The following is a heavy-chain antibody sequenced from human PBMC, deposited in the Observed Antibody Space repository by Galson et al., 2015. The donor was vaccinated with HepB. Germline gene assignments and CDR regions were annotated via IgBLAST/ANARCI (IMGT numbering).Heavy chain of an antibody. CDR1: GDSVSSNSAA. Sequence: CAISGDSVSSNSAAWNWIRQSPSRGLEWLGRTYYRSKWYNDYAVSVKSRITINPATSKNQFSLQLNSVTPEDTAVYYCARGRGSSWYGPTSINWFDPWGQGTLVTVSS. CDR3: ARGRGSSWYGPTSINWFDP. CDR2: TYYRSKWYN. J-gene: IGHJ5*02. V-gene: IGHV6-1*01. D-gene: IGHD6-13*01.